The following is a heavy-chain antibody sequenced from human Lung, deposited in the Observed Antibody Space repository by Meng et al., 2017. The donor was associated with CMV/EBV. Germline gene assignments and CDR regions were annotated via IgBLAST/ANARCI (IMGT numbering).Heavy chain of an antibody. CDR1: GFTFSSYS. CDR3: AREFCSSSSCYPPDV. CDR2: ISSRSSYI. J-gene: IGHJ6*02. V-gene: IGHV3-21*01. D-gene: IGHD2-2*01. Sequence: GESLKISCAASGFTFSSYSINWVRQAPGKGLERVSSISSRSSYIYYADSVKGRFTISRDNAKNSLYLQMNSLRAEDTAVYYCAREFCSSSSCYPPDVWGQGTTVTVSS.